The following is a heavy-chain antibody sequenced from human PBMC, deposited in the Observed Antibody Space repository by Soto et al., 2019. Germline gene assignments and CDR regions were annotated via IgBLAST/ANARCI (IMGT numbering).Heavy chain of an antibody. J-gene: IGHJ4*02. V-gene: IGHV3-30*03. Sequence: GGSLRLSCAASGFTFSSYGMHWVRQAPGKGLEWVAVISYDGSNKYYADSVKGRFTISRDNSKNTLYLQMNSLRDEDTAVYYCARDRSYGSSGYYYSYFDYWGQGTLVTVSS. CDR1: GFTFSSYG. CDR2: ISYDGSNK. D-gene: IGHD3-22*01. CDR3: ARDRSYGSSGYYYSYFDY.